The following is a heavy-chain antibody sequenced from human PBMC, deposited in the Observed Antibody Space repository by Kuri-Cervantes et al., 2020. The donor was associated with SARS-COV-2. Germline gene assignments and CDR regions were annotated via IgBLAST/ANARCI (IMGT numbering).Heavy chain of an antibody. J-gene: IGHJ4*02. D-gene: IGHD6-19*01. CDR1: GGTFSSYA. CDR3: ARVPIYLGVAGKLAY. V-gene: IGHV1-69*05. CDR2: IIPIFGTA. Sequence: SVKVSCKASGGTFSSYAISWVRQAPGQGLEWMGGIIPIFGTANYAQKLQGRVTMTTDTSTSTAYMELRSLRSDDTAVYYCARVPIYLGVAGKLAYWGQGTLVTVSS.